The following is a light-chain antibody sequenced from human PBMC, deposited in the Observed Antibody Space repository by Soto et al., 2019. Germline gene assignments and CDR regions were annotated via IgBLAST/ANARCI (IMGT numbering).Light chain of an antibody. V-gene: IGKV1-5*03. CDR2: KAS. J-gene: IGKJ1*01. CDR1: QSISSW. CDR3: QHYNSSWT. Sequence: DIQMTQSPSTLSASVGDRVTITCRASQSISSWLAWYQQKPGKAPKLLIYKASSLESGVPSRFSGSGSGTEFTLTITRLQPDDFATYYCQHYNSSWTFGQVTKVEIK.